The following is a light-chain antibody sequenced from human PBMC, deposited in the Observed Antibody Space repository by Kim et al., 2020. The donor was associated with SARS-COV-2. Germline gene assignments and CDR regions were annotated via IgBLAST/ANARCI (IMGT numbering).Light chain of an antibody. Sequence: DIQMTQSPSTLSASVGDRVTITCRASQRMGSWLAWSQQKPGKAPKLLIYKASSLESGVPSRFSGSGSGTEFTPTFSSLQPDDLATYYCQQYNSYPLTFGGGTKVEIK. V-gene: IGKV1-5*03. CDR3: QQYNSYPLT. CDR2: KAS. J-gene: IGKJ4*01. CDR1: QRMGSW.